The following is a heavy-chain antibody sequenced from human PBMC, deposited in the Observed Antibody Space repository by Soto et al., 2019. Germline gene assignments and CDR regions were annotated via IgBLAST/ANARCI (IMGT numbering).Heavy chain of an antibody. CDR2: IYYSGST. D-gene: IGHD4-17*01. J-gene: IGHJ3*02. V-gene: IGHV4-39*01. CDR1: GGSISSGSYY. CDR3: ARSKHDYGDYADAFDI. Sequence: SETLSLTCTFSGGSISSGSYYWGWIGEPPGKGLEWIGCIYYSGSTYYNPYLKSRVTISVDTYKNQFSLKLSSVTAADTAVYYCARSKHDYGDYADAFDIWGQGTMVTVSS.